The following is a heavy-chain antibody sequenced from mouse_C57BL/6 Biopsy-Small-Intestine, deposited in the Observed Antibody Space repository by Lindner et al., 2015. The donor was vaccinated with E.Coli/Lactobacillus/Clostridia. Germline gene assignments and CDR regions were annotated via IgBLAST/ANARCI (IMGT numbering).Heavy chain of an antibody. CDR3: ARGGYYLYYYAMDY. V-gene: IGHV3-1*01. D-gene: IGHD2-3*01. Sequence: VQLQESGPGMVKPSQSLSLTCTVTGYSITSGYDWHWIRHFPGNKLEWMGYISYSGSTNYNPSLESRTYITRDTSKNQFSLKLSSVTTEDTATYYCARGGYYLYYYAMDYWGQGTSVTVSS. CDR1: GYSITSGYD. CDR2: ISYSGST. J-gene: IGHJ4*01.